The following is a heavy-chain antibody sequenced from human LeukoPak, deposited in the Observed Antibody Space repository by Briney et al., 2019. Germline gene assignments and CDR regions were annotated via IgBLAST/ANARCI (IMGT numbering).Heavy chain of an antibody. V-gene: IGHV7-4-1*02. D-gene: IGHD3-22*01. CDR2: INTNTGNP. CDR3: ARDGSIGDSSGFGYYYYYMDV. Sequence: ASVKVSCKASGYTFTSYAMNWVRQAPGQGLEWMGWINTNTGNPTYAQGFTGRFVFSLDTSVSTAYLQISSLKAEDTAVYYCARDGSIGDSSGFGYYYYYMDVWGKGTTVSVSS. CDR1: GYTFTSYA. J-gene: IGHJ6*03.